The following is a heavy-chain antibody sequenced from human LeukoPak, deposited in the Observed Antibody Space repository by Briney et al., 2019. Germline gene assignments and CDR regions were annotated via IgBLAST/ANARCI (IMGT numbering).Heavy chain of an antibody. Sequence: PSETLSLTCTVSGGSISGYYWSWIRQPPGKGLEWIGYIYYSGSTNYNPSLKSRVTISVDTSKNQFSLKLSSVTAADTAVYYCARETKLMGYSSGLGFNYWGQGTLVTVSS. D-gene: IGHD6-19*01. J-gene: IGHJ4*02. CDR3: ARETKLMGYSSGLGFNY. CDR2: IYYSGST. CDR1: GGSISGYY. V-gene: IGHV4-59*01.